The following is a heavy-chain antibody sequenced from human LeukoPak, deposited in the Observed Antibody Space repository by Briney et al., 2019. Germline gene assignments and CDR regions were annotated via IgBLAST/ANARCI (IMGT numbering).Heavy chain of an antibody. J-gene: IGHJ5*02. D-gene: IGHD5-18*01. CDR1: GGSISSFY. V-gene: IGHV4-59*08. Sequence: SSETLSLTCTVSGGSISSFYWIRIRQPPGKGLEWIGSIYYSGNTNYNPSLKSRVTISVDTSKNQFSLKLSSVTAADTAVYYCARGSVQLWFHWFDPWGQGTLVTVSS. CDR3: ARGSVQLWFHWFDP. CDR2: IYYSGNT.